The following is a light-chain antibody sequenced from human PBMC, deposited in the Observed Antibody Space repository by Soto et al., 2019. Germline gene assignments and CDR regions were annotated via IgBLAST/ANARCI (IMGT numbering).Light chain of an antibody. J-gene: IGLJ3*02. CDR3: SSSTSSNTLV. CDR1: KTDIGSSDY. CDR2: GVS. Sequence: QSVLTQPASVSASPGQSITISCTGGKTDIGSSDYVSWYQQHPGKAPKLIIYGVSNRPSGTSDRFSGSKSGNTASLTISGLQADDEADYYCSSSTSSNTLVFGGGTKLTVL. V-gene: IGLV2-14*01.